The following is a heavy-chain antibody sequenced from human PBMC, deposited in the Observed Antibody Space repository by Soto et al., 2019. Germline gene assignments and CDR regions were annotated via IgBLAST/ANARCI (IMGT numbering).Heavy chain of an antibody. J-gene: IGHJ4*02. CDR3: ARCHSDSSGPGYLDS. D-gene: IGHD3-22*01. CDR2: VIPMFPKA. V-gene: IGHV1-69*06. Sequence: QVRLVQSEAEVKKAGSSVKVSCKASGGTFISDAVTWVLQAPGQGLEWMGGVIPMFPKANYAQKFQGRATITADKSTSTVYMELHRLKSEDTALYYCARCHSDSSGPGYLDSWGQGTLVTVTS. CDR1: GGTFISDA.